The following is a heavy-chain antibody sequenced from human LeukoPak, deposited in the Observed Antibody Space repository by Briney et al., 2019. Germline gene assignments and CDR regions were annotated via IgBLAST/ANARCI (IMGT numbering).Heavy chain of an antibody. CDR1: GGSISSSSYY. Sequence: SETLSLTCTVSGGSISSSSYYWGWISQPRGKGLEWIGSIYYSGSTYYNPSLKSRVTISVDTSKNQFSLKLSSVTAADTAVYYCARQGVSSSWYGDWFDPWGQGTLVTVSS. J-gene: IGHJ5*02. V-gene: IGHV4-39*01. CDR3: ARQGVSSSWYGDWFDP. D-gene: IGHD6-13*01. CDR2: IYYSGST.